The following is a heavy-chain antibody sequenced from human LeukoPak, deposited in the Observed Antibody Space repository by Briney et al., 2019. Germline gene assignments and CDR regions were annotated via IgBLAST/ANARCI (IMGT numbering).Heavy chain of an antibody. J-gene: IGHJ4*02. V-gene: IGHV4-39*01. CDR2: IYYSGST. CDR3: ASRIVVVTALFDY. Sequence: SETLSLTCTVSGGSISSSSYYWGWIRQPPGKGLEWIGSIYYSGSTYYNPSLKSRVTIFVDTSKNQFSLKLSSVTAADTAVYYCASRIVVVTALFDYWGQGTLVTVSS. CDR1: GGSISSSSYY. D-gene: IGHD2-21*02.